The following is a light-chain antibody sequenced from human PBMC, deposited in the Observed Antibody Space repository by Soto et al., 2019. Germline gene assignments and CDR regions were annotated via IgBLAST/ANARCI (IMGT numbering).Light chain of an antibody. CDR1: QSVSNNY. Sequence: VLTHSHGTMSMSPRERAILPCRASQSVSNNYLAWYQKPPGQPPRLLIYGASNRATGIPDRFSGSGSGTDSTLTISRLEPEDFAVYYCQQYGSSGTFGQGTKVDIK. V-gene: IGKV3-20*01. CDR3: QQYGSSGT. CDR2: GAS. J-gene: IGKJ1*01.